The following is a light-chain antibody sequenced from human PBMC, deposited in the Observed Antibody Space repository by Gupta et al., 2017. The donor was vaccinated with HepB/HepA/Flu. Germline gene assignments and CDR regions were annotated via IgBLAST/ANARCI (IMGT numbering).Light chain of an antibody. Sequence: DIQMTQSPSSLSAAVGDRVTITCQASQDISNYLNWYQQKPGKAPKLLFYDASNLETGVPSRFSGSGSGTDFTFTISSLQPEDIATYYCQQYDNLHLFGQGTRLEIK. CDR3: QQYDNLHL. J-gene: IGKJ5*01. CDR1: QDISNY. V-gene: IGKV1-33*01. CDR2: DAS.